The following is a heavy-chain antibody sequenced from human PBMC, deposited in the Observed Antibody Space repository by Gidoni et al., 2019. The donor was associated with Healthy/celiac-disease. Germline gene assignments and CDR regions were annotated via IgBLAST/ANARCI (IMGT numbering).Heavy chain of an antibody. J-gene: IGHJ4*02. Sequence: EVQLVASGGGLVQPGRSLRLSCAASGFTFDDYAMHWVRQAPGKGLEWVSGISWNSGSIGYADSVKGRFTISRDNAKNSLYLQMNSLRAEDTALYYCAKDVTYGDYEALFDYWGQGTLVTVSS. D-gene: IGHD4-17*01. CDR2: ISWNSGSI. CDR1: GFTFDDYA. CDR3: AKDVTYGDYEALFDY. V-gene: IGHV3-9*01.